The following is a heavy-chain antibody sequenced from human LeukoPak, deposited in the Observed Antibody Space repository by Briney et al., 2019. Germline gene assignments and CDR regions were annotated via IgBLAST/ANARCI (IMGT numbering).Heavy chain of an antibody. V-gene: IGHV1-18*01. CDR1: GYTFTSYG. Sequence: GASVKVSCKASGYTFTSYGISWVRQAPGQGLEWMGWISAYNGNTNYAQKLQGRVTMTTDTSTSTAYMELRRLRSDDTAVYYCARDMVYTIKNGMDVWGQGTTVTVSS. J-gene: IGHJ6*02. D-gene: IGHD5-12*01. CDR3: ARDMVYTIKNGMDV. CDR2: ISAYNGNT.